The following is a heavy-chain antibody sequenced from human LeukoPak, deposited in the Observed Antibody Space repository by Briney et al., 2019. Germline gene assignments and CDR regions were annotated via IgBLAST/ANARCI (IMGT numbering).Heavy chain of an antibody. Sequence: ASVKVSCKASGYTFTTYDINWVRQATGQGLEWMGWMNPNSGDTGYAQKFQGRITVTRNTSISTDYMELSSLRSEDTAVYYCVVLAATGTIDYWGQGTLVTVSS. J-gene: IGHJ4*02. CDR3: VVLAATGTIDY. CDR1: GYTFTTYD. V-gene: IGHV1-8*03. CDR2: MNPNSGDT. D-gene: IGHD6-13*01.